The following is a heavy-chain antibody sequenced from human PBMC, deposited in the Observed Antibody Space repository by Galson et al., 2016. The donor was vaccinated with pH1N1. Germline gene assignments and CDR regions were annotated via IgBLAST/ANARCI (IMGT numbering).Heavy chain of an antibody. CDR3: ATMKAVSGPLYMDV. CDR1: GGSVTSSSYY. V-gene: IGHV4-39*07. Sequence: TLSLTCTVSGGSVTSSSYYWGWIRQPPGRGLEWIGSLYDRGSTYYNSALTSRVAISIDTSKNQFSLKVNSDTAADAAVYYCATMKAVSGPLYMDVWGKGTTVTVS. CDR2: LYDRGST. D-gene: IGHD3-22*01. J-gene: IGHJ6*03.